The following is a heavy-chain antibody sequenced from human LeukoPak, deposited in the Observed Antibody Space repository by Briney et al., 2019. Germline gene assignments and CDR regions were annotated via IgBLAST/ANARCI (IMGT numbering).Heavy chain of an antibody. D-gene: IGHD1/OR15-1a*01. CDR2: ISYDGSNK. CDR3: AKDHPHPSITGTFQH. Sequence: GRSLRLSCAASGFTFSSYGMHWVRQAPGKGLEWVAVISYDGSNKYYADSVKGRFTISRDNSKNTLYLQMNSLRAEDTAVYYCAKDHPHPSITGTFQHWGQGTLVTVSS. V-gene: IGHV3-30*18. CDR1: GFTFSSYG. J-gene: IGHJ1*01.